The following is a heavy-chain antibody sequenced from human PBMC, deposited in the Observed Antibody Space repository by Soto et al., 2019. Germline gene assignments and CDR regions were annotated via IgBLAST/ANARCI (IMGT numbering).Heavy chain of an antibody. Sequence: ASVKVSCKASGYTFTSYGISWVRQAPGQGLEWMGWISAYNGNTKYAQKLQGRVTMTTDTSTSTAYMELRSLRSDDTAVYYCARDRVPYYYDSSASPMLDYGGQGTLVTVSS. J-gene: IGHJ4*02. CDR1: GYTFTSYG. CDR2: ISAYNGNT. V-gene: IGHV1-18*04. D-gene: IGHD3-22*01. CDR3: ARDRVPYYYDSSASPMLDY.